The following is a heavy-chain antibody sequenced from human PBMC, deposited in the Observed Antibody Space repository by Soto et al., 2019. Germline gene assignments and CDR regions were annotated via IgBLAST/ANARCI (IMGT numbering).Heavy chain of an antibody. D-gene: IGHD5-12*01. CDR2: ISSSGSTI. Sequence: GGSLRLSCAASGFTFSDYYMSWIRQAPGKGLEWVSYISSSGSTIYYADSVKGRFTISRDNAKNSLYLQMNSLRAEDTAVYYCARARSGYGNYYYYYYMDVWGKGTTVTVSS. CDR3: ARARSGYGNYYYYYYMDV. J-gene: IGHJ6*03. CDR1: GFTFSDYY. V-gene: IGHV3-11*01.